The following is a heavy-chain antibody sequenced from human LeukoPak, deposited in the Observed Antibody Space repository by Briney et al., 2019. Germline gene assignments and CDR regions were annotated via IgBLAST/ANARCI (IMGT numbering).Heavy chain of an antibody. Sequence: ASVKVSCKASGGTFSSYAISWVRQAPGQGLEWMGGIIPIFGTANYAQKFQGRVTITADESTSTAYMELSSLRSEDTAVYYCARGYYDFWTGGFPRNYGMDVWGQGTTVTVSS. CDR1: GGTFSSYA. V-gene: IGHV1-69*13. J-gene: IGHJ6*02. CDR3: ARGYYDFWTGGFPRNYGMDV. CDR2: IIPIFGTA. D-gene: IGHD3-3*01.